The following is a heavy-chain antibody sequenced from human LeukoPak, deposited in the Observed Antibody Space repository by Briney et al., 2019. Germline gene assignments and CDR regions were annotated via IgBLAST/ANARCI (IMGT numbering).Heavy chain of an antibody. J-gene: IGHJ4*02. Sequence: GGSLRLSCAASGFSFSTYGMSWVRQAPGKGLEWVSPISLSGDRTYYADSVKGRFTVSRDNAKNSLFLQMNSLRDEDTAVYYCARERSCTDGLCYSYFDHWGQGTLVTVSS. CDR2: ISLSGDRT. CDR3: ARERSCTDGLCYSYFDH. V-gene: IGHV3-23*01. CDR1: GFSFSTYG. D-gene: IGHD2-8*01.